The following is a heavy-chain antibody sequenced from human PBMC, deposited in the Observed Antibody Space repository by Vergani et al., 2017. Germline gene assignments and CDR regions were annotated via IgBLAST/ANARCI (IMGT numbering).Heavy chain of an antibody. V-gene: IGHV2-70*01. J-gene: IGHJ4*02. CDR2: IDWDDDN. CDR3: ARIRVAYCGGDCYAFDY. Sequence: QVPLRESGPALVKPTQTLTLNCPFSGFSLSTSGMCVRWIRQPPGKALEWLALIDWDDDNYYSTSLKTRLTISKDTYKNQVVLKTTNMDPVDTATYYCARIRVAYCGGDCYAFDYWGQGTLVTVSS. CDR1: GFSLSTSGMC. D-gene: IGHD2-21*02.